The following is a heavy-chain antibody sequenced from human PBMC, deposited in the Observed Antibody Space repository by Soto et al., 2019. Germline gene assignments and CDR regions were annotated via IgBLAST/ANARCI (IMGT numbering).Heavy chain of an antibody. J-gene: IGHJ3*01. CDR1: GFTFSAFW. Sequence: EVQLVESGGGLVQPGESLRLSCAASGFTFSAFWMTWLRQAPGKGLEWVANIKRDGTVTHYGDSVEGRCTLSRDNAQNIVFPQMKRLRPEDPAMVYCARDLSPPGEFFYDAFDVWGQGTFVTVSS. V-gene: IGHV3-7*04. CDR2: IKRDGTVT. D-gene: IGHD2-21*01. CDR3: ARDLSPPGEFFYDAFDV.